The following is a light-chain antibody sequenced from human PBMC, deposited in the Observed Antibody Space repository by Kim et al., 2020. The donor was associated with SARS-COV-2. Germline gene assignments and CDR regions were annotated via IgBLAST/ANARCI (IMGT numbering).Light chain of an antibody. J-gene: IGLJ2*01. CDR2: YNN. CDR1: KIESRS. CDR3: QVWDSSGAHVI. Sequence: APGKVSRTTCGERKIESRSEQWYEKKPGQANVLGIYYNNDRHSGIAERFSGSNSGNTATLTISRVEAGDEVDYYCQVWDSSGAHVIFGGGTKLTVL. V-gene: IGLV3-21*04.